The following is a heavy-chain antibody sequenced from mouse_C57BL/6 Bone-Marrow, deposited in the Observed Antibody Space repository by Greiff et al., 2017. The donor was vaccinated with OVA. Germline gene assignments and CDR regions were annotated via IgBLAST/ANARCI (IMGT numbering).Heavy chain of an antibody. CDR1: GYTFTDYE. CDR3: TRSRSSYYFDD. D-gene: IGHD1-1*01. V-gene: IGHV1-15*01. Sequence: QVQLQQSGAELVRPGASVTLSCKASGYTFTDYEMHWVKQTPVHGLEWIGAIDPDTGGTAYAQKFKGKAILTADKSSSTAYMELRSLTSEASAVYYCTRSRSSYYFDDWGKGTTRTVSS. J-gene: IGHJ2*01. CDR2: IDPDTGGT.